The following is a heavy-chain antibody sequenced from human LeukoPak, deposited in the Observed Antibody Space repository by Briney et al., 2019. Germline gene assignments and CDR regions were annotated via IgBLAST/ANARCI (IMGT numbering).Heavy chain of an antibody. CDR2: IIPIFGTA. J-gene: IGHJ4*02. Sequence: ASVKVSCKASGGTFSSYAISWVRQAPGQGLEWMGRIIPIFGTANYAQKFQGRVTITTDESTGTAYMELSSLRSEDTAVYYCARVVTDSSGYYFGYFDYWGQGTLVTVSS. CDR3: ARVVTDSSGYYFGYFDY. V-gene: IGHV1-69*05. CDR1: GGTFSSYA. D-gene: IGHD3-22*01.